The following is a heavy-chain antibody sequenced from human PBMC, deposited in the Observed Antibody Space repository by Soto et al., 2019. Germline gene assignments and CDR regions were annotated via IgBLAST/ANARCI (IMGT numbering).Heavy chain of an antibody. J-gene: IGHJ4*02. CDR3: ARDGQLNSLDY. D-gene: IGHD6-6*01. CDR1: GFTVSSNY. CDR2: IYSGGST. Sequence: EVQLVESGGGLVQPGGSLRLSCAVSGFTVSSNYMSWVRQAPGKGLEWVSVIYSGGSTYYADSVKGRFTISRDNSKNTLYLQMNRLRAEDTAVYYCARDGQLNSLDYWGQGTLVTVSS. V-gene: IGHV3-66*01.